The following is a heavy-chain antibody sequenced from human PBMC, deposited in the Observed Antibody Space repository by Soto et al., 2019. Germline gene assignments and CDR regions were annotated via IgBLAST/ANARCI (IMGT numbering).Heavy chain of an antibody. J-gene: IGHJ2*01. CDR3: ARDSGNYLDWYFDL. Sequence: QVQLVESGGGVVQPGRSLRLSCAASGFTFSSYGMHWVRQAPGKGLEWVAVIWYDGSNKYYADSVKGRFTISRDNSKNTMYLQMNSLGAEDTAVYYCARDSGNYLDWYFDLWGRGTLVTVSS. D-gene: IGHD4-4*01. CDR1: GFTFSSYG. V-gene: IGHV3-33*01. CDR2: IWYDGSNK.